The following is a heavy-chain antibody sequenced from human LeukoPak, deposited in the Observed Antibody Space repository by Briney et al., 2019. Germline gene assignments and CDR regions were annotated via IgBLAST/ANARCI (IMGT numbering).Heavy chain of an antibody. CDR3: ARGRPVTGSFYFDY. J-gene: IGHJ4*02. D-gene: IGHD1-26*01. CDR2: IYYSGST. V-gene: IGHV4-59*01. Sequence: PSETLSLTCTVSGGSISSYYWSWIRQPPGKGLEWIGYIYYSGSTNYNPSLKSRVTISVDTSKNQFSLKLSSVTAADTAMYYCARGRPVTGSFYFDYWGQGTLVTVSS. CDR1: GGSISSYY.